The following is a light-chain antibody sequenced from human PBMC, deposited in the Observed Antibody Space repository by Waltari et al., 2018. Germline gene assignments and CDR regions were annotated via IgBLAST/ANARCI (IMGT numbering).Light chain of an antibody. CDR1: QGISSY. V-gene: IGKV1-8*01. CDR2: AAS. CDR3: QQYYSYPPT. Sequence: AIRMTQSPSSFSASTGDRGTITCRASQGISSYLAWYQQKPGKAPKLLIYAASTLQSGVPSRFSGSGSGIAFTLTISCLQSEDFATYYCQQYYSYPPTFGQGTKVEIK. J-gene: IGKJ1*01.